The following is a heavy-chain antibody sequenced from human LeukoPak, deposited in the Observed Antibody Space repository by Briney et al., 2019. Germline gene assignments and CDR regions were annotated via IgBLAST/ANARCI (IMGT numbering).Heavy chain of an antibody. D-gene: IGHD4-17*01. J-gene: IGHJ4*02. CDR2: IKQDGGQI. CDR1: GFTFSSYW. Sequence: GRSLRLSCAASGFTFSSYWMSWVRQAPGKGLEWVANIKQDGGQIYYLESVKGRFTVSRDNAKNSLYLQMNSLRAEDTAVYYCARLGARQMLEYWGQGTLVTVSS. V-gene: IGHV3-7*01. CDR3: ARLGARQMLEY.